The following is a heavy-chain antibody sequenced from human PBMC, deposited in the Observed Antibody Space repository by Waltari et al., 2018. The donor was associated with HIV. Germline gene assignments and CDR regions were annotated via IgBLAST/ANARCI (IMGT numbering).Heavy chain of an antibody. D-gene: IGHD3-22*01. J-gene: IGHJ3*02. V-gene: IGHV3-21*01. Sequence: EVQLVESGGGLVKPGGSLRLSCATSGFTFSSYSMNWVRQAPGKGVEWVSSISGSPSYIYYADSVKGRCTISRDNAKNSLYLQMNSLRAEDTAVYYCARDPGGNYDSFAFDIWGQGTMVTVSS. CDR2: ISGSPSYI. CDR1: GFTFSSYS. CDR3: ARDPGGNYDSFAFDI.